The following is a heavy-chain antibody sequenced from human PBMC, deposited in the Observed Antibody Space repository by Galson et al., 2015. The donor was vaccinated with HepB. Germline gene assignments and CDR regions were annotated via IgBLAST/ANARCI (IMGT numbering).Heavy chain of an antibody. CDR1: GYRFTGYW. CDR2: IYPRDSDT. J-gene: IGHJ5*02. V-gene: IGHV5-51*01. Sequence: QSGAEVKKPGESLKISCKGSGYRFTGYWIGWVRQMPGKGLEWMGIIYPRDSDTRYRPSFEGQVTISADKSISTAYLQWSSLKASDTAMYYCAAAVAGTYWFDPWGQGTLVTVSP. D-gene: IGHD6-19*01. CDR3: AAAVAGTYWFDP.